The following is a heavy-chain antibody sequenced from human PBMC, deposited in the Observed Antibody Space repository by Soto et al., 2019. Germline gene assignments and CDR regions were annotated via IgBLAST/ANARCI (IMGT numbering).Heavy chain of an antibody. CDR3: ARDGGLAEDGMDV. J-gene: IGHJ6*02. Sequence: EVRLVETGGDLIQPGGPLRLSGEASGFIVIGNYRSWLRQAPGKGLEWVSVIYSGGSTYYADSVKGRFTISRDNSKNTLYLQMNSLRADDTAVYYCARDGGLAEDGMDVWGQGTTVTVSS. CDR1: GFIVIGNY. CDR2: IYSGGST. D-gene: IGHD3-10*01. V-gene: IGHV3-53*02.